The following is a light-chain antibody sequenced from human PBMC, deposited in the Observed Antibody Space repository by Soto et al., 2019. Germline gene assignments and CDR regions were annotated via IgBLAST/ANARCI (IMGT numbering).Light chain of an antibody. CDR1: QSVSSN. J-gene: IGKJ2*01. V-gene: IGKV3-15*01. CDR2: GAS. Sequence: EIVMTQSPATLSVSPGERATLSCRASQSVSSNLAWYQQKPGQAPRLLFYGASTRATGLPAGFSGSGSGTDFTLTISSLQSEDFAVYYCQQSNKWPYTFGQGTKLEIK. CDR3: QQSNKWPYT.